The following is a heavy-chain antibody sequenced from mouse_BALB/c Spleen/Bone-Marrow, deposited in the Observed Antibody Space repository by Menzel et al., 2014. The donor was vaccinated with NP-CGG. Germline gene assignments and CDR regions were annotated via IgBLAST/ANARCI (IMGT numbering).Heavy chain of an antibody. J-gene: IGHJ2*01. Sequence: VKLMESGAELVKPGTSVKMSCKASGYTFTTYWLHWVKQRPGQGLEWIGHIYPGSDSTNCNEKFKSKATLTVDTSSSTAYMQLSSLTSEDSAVYYCVRGELLAYWGQGTTLTVSS. CDR2: IYPGSDST. V-gene: IGHV1-55*01. CDR3: VRGELLAY. CDR1: GYTFTTYW.